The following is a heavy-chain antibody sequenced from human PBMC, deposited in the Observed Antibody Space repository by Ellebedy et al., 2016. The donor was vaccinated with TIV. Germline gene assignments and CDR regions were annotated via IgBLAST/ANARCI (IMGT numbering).Heavy chain of an antibody. CDR1: RFTFSIFG. CDR2: IPSDGRKK. J-gene: IGHJ4*02. D-gene: IGHD3-10*01. CDR3: AKDESVGEVPRPFDY. Sequence: GGSLRLSXAASRFTFSIFGLHWVRQAPGKGLEWVALIPSDGRKKYYADSVRGRFTISRDNSKNTLYLQMDSLRVEDTAIYYCAKDESVGEVPRPFDYWGQGTLVTASS. V-gene: IGHV3-30*18.